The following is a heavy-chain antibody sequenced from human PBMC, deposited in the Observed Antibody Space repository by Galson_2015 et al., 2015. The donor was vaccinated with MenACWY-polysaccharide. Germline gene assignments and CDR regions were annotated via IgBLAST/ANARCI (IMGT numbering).Heavy chain of an antibody. CDR2: LSPTTGNT. D-gene: IGHD3-10*01. CDR3: AKGAAHYGSGNYYDY. CDR1: GFSFSDYY. Sequence: SLRLSCAASGFSFSDYYMGWVRQAPGKGLEWVSGLSPTTGNTYYADSVRGRFTISRDNSKNTLYLQMDSLRAEDTALYYCAKGAAHYGSGNYYDYWGQGTQVTVSS. J-gene: IGHJ4*02. V-gene: IGHV3-23*01.